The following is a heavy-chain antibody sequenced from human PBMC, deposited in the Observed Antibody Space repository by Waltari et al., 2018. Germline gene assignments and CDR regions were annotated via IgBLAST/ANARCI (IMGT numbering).Heavy chain of an antibody. J-gene: IGHJ2*01. Sequence: QVQLVQSGAEVKKPGSSVKVSCKASGGTFSSYAISWVRQAPGQGLEWMGGIIPICGTANYGQKFQGRVTITADESTSTAYMELSSLRSEDTAVYYCARGEAVAGTFWYFDLWGRGTLVTVSS. CDR1: GGTFSSYA. D-gene: IGHD6-19*01. CDR3: ARGEAVAGTFWYFDL. CDR2: IIPICGTA. V-gene: IGHV1-69*13.